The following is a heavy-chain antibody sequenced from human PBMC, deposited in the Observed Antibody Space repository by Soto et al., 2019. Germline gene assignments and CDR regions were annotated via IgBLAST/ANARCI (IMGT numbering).Heavy chain of an antibody. Sequence: LRLSCAASGFTFSSYGMHWVRQAPGKGLEWVAVILYDGSKKYYADSVKGRFTISRDNSKNTLYLQMSSLRAEDTALYYCVKDGSSGWPYFDDMDVWGQGTTVTVSS. CDR1: GFTFSSYG. V-gene: IGHV3-30*18. CDR2: ILYDGSKK. J-gene: IGHJ6*02. D-gene: IGHD6-19*01. CDR3: VKDGSSGWPYFDDMDV.